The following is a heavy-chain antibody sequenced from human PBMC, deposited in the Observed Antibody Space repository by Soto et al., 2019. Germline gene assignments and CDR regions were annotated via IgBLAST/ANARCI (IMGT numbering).Heavy chain of an antibody. CDR3: ARDNMITFGGVIVYFDY. CDR1: GGTFSSYA. V-gene: IGHV1-69*01. Sequence: QVQLVQSGAEVKKPGSSVKVSCKASGGTFSSYAISWVRQAPGQGLEWMGGIIPIFGTANYAQKFQGRVTITADESTSTAYIELSSLRSEDTAVYYCARDNMITFGGVIVYFDYWGQGTLVTVSS. D-gene: IGHD3-16*02. CDR2: IIPIFGTA. J-gene: IGHJ4*02.